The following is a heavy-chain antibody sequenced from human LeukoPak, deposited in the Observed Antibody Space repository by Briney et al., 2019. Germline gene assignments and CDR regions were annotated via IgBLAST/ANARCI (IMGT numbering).Heavy chain of an antibody. J-gene: IGHJ4*02. CDR1: GGSISSYY. CDR2: IYYSGST. V-gene: IGHV4-59*08. Sequence: SETLSLTCTVSGGSISSYYWSWIRQPPGKGLEWIGYIYYSGSTNYNPSLKSRVIISVDTSKNQFSLKLSSVTAADTAVYYCARLRYSSGYYDYWGQGTLVTVSS. D-gene: IGHD3-22*01. CDR3: ARLRYSSGYYDY.